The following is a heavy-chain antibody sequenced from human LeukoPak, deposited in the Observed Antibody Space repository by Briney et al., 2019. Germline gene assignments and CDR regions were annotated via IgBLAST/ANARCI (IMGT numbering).Heavy chain of an antibody. D-gene: IGHD3-10*01. J-gene: IGHJ5*02. CDR3: ARGDGSGSGRWFDP. V-gene: IGHV4-30-2*01. CDR1: GASISSGTYS. Sequence: SQTLSLTCTVSGASISSGTYSWSWIRQPPGGGLEWIGYIYHTGSTYYNPSLKGRVTISVDRSKNQFSLNLNFVTAADTALYYCARGDGSGSGRWFDPWGQGTLITVSS. CDR2: IYHTGST.